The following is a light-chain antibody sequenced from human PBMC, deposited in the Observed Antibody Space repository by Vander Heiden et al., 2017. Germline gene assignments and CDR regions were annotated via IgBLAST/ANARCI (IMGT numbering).Light chain of an antibody. CDR2: GAS. CDR1: QSVGTN. CDR3: QQDNEWPQL. J-gene: IGKJ4*01. Sequence: IVITQSPPTLSVSPGERATLSCRASQSVGTNLAWYQQKSGQAPRLLISGASTRAIGVPTRFSGSGSGTEFTLTISSLQSEDFEVYYCQQDNEWPQLFGGGTKVEVK. V-gene: IGKV3-15*01.